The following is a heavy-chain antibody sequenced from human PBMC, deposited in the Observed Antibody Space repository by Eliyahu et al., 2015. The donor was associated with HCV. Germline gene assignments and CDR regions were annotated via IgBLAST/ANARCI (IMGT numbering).Heavy chain of an antibody. CDR3: ARARGGYCSSTSCYNFYYYYMDV. CDR1: GGTFSSYA. D-gene: IGHD2-2*02. CDR2: IIPIFGTA. Sequence: QVQLVQSGAEVKKPGSSVKVSCKASGGTFSSYAISWVRQAPGQGLEWMGGIIPIFGTANYAQKFQGRVTITADESTSTAYMELSSLRSEDTAVYYCARARGGYCSSTSCYNFYYYYMDVWGKGTTVTVSS. J-gene: IGHJ6*03. V-gene: IGHV1-69*12.